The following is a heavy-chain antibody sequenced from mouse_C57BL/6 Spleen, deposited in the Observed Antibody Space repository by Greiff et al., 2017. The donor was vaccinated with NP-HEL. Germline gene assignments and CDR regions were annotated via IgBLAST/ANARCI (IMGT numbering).Heavy chain of an antibody. V-gene: IGHV1-55*01. Sequence: VQLQQPGAELVKPGASVKMSCEASGYTFTSYWITWVKQRPGQGLEWIGDIYPGSGSTNYNEKFKSKATLTVDTSSSTAYMQLSSLTSEDSAVYYCARGDYYGSSSDYWGQGTTLTVSS. J-gene: IGHJ2*01. CDR2: IYPGSGST. CDR3: ARGDYYGSSSDY. CDR1: GYTFTSYW. D-gene: IGHD1-1*01.